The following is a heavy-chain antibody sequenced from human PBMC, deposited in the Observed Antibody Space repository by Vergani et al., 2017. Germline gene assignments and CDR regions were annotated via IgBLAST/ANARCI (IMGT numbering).Heavy chain of an antibody. J-gene: IGHJ6*02. CDR1: GGTFSSYA. V-gene: IGHV1-69*01. CDR2: IIPIFGTA. D-gene: IGHD3-10*01. Sequence: QVQLVQSGAEVKKPGSSVKVSCKASGGTFSSYAISWVRPAPGQGLEWMGVIIPIFGTANYAQKFQGRVTITADESTSTAYMELSSLRSEDTAVYYCARDGYGSGSYYKSGGMDVWGQGTTVTVSS. CDR3: ARDGYGSGSYYKSGGMDV.